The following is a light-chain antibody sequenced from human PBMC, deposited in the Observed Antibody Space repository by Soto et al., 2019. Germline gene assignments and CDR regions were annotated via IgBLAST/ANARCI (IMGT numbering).Light chain of an antibody. J-gene: IGKJ1*01. CDR2: DAS. CDR1: QSVRSN. Sequence: ILMTQSPATLSVSPGERATLSCRASQSVRSNLAWYQQRPGQPPRLLIYDASTRATDIPARFSGSGSGTEFTPTISSLQSADFAVYYCQQYNNWSSWTFGQGTKVDIK. CDR3: QQYNNWSSWT. V-gene: IGKV3D-15*01.